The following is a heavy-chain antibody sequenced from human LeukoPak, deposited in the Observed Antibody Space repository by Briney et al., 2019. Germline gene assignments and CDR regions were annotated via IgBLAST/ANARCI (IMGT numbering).Heavy chain of an antibody. CDR1: GYTFTSYG. J-gene: IGHJ4*02. CDR2: ISAYNGNT. CDR3: ARVTVSGYGGDY. Sequence: ASVKVSCKASGYTFTSYGISWVRQAPGQGLEWMGWISAYNGNTNYAQKLQGRVTMTTDTSTTTAHMELRSLKSDDTAVYYCARVTVSGYGGDYWGQGTLVTVSS. V-gene: IGHV1-18*01. D-gene: IGHD5-12*01.